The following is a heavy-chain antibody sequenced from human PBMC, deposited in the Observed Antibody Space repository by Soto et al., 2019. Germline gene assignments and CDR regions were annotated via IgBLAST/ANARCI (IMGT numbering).Heavy chain of an antibody. Sequence: QVQLVESGGGLVKPGGSLRLSCAASGFSFDASYMSWIRQAPGKGLEWLSYISGGSSYTNYADSVKGRFTISRDNAKRSLYLEMNSLRADDTAVYYCAKTIVAASAYYFDHWGQGNLVTVSS. CDR3: AKTIVAASAYYFDH. CDR2: ISGGSSYT. D-gene: IGHD2-21*01. V-gene: IGHV3-11*05. CDR1: GFSFDASY. J-gene: IGHJ4*02.